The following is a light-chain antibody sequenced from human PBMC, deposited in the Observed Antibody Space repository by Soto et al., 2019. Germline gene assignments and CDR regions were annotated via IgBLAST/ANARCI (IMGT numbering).Light chain of an antibody. V-gene: IGKV3-15*01. CDR3: QQYSNWPLT. J-gene: IGKJ4*01. CDR1: QSVSSD. CDR2: GAS. Sequence: EIVLTQSPGTLSLSPGERATLSCRASQSVSSDLAWYQQKPGQAPRLLIYGASTRATGIPARFSGSGSGTEFTLTISSLQSEDFAVYYCQQYSNWPLTFGGGTKVDI.